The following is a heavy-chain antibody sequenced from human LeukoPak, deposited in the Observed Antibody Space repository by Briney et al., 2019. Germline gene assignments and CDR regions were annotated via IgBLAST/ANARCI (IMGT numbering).Heavy chain of an antibody. CDR2: INSDGSST. J-gene: IGHJ3*02. CDR1: GFTFSSYW. V-gene: IGHV3-74*01. CDR3: ARENGGYDDAFDI. D-gene: IGHD4-23*01. Sequence: GGSLRLSCAASGFTFSSYWMHWVRQAPGKGLVWVSRINSDGSSTSYADSVKGRFTISRDNAKNTLYLQMNSLRAEDTAVYYCARENGGYDDAFDIWGQGTMVTVSS.